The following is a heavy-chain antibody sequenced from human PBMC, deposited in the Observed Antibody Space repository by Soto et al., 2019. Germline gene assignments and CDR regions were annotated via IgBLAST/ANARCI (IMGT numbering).Heavy chain of an antibody. J-gene: IGHJ5*02. D-gene: IGHD1-26*01. CDR2: ISSSSSYI. Sequence: LRLSCAASGFTFSSYSMNWVRQAPGKGLEWVSSISSSSSYIYYADSVKGRFTISRDNAKNSLYLQMNSLRAEDTAVYYCARESSGSYYFWFDPWGQGTLVTVSS. CDR3: ARESSGSYYFWFDP. CDR1: GFTFSSYS. V-gene: IGHV3-21*01.